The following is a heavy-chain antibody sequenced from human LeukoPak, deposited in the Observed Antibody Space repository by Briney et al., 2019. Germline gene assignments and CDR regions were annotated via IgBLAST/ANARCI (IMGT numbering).Heavy chain of an antibody. CDR3: AREPGVAAAAVPFDY. CDR2: ISAYNGNT. CDR1: GYIFTNHG. V-gene: IGHV1-18*01. J-gene: IGHJ4*02. Sequence: GASVKVSCKTSGYIFTNHGISWVRQAPGQGLEWMAWISAYNGNTEYSQNFQGRVTMTMDTSTSTAYMELKSLTDDDTAIYYCAREPGVAAAAVPFDYWGQGTLVTVSS. D-gene: IGHD6-19*01.